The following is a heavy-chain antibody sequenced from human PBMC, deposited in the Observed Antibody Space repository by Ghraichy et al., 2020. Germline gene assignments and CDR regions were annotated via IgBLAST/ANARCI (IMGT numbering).Heavy chain of an antibody. CDR2: IWYDGSNK. CDR3: AREGGGYCSGGSCYPDY. V-gene: IGHV3-33*01. Sequence: GGSLRLSCAASGFTFSSYGMPWVRQAPGKGLGWVAVIWYDGSNKYYADSVKGRFTISRDNSKNTLYLQMNSLRAEDTAVYYCAREGGGYCSGGSCYPDYWGQGTLVTVSS. D-gene: IGHD2-15*01. J-gene: IGHJ4*02. CDR1: GFTFSSYG.